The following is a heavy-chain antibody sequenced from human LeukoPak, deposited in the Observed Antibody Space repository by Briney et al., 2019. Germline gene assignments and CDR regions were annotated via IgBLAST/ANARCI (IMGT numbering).Heavy chain of an antibody. Sequence: GGSLRLSCAVSGFTVSNDYMSWVRQAPGKGLEWVSAISGSGGSTYYTDSVKGRLTISRDNSKNTLWLQMNSLRAEDTAVYYCAKDGFLLWRGAFDIWGQGTMVTVSS. J-gene: IGHJ3*02. V-gene: IGHV3-23*01. CDR2: ISGSGGST. D-gene: IGHD2-21*01. CDR1: GFTVSNDY. CDR3: AKDGFLLWRGAFDI.